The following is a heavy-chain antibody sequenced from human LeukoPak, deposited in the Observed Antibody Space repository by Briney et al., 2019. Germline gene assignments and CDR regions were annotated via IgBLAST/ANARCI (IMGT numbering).Heavy chain of an antibody. CDR2: ISGSGGST. J-gene: IGHJ4*02. CDR3: AKDRNAGTSYFDY. Sequence: GGSLRLSCAASGFTFSSYAMSWVRQAPGKGLEWVSAISGSGGSTYYADSVKGWFTISRDNSKNTPYLQMNSLRAEDTAVYYCAKDRNAGTSYFDYWGQGTLVTVSS. CDR1: GFTFSSYA. V-gene: IGHV3-23*01. D-gene: IGHD2-2*01.